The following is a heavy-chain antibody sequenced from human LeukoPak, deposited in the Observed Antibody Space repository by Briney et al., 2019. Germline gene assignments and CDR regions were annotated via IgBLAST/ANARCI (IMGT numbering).Heavy chain of an antibody. CDR2: ISSDGSNK. CDR1: GFTISSYD. J-gene: IGHJ4*02. D-gene: IGHD3-22*01. Sequence: GGSLRLSCAASGFTISSYDMHWVRQAPGKGLEWVVVISSDGSNKYYADSVKGRFTVSRDNSKNTLYLQMNSLRAEDTAVYYCAKGPEYYYDSSGWFDYWGQGTLVTVSS. V-gene: IGHV3-30*18. CDR3: AKGPEYYYDSSGWFDY.